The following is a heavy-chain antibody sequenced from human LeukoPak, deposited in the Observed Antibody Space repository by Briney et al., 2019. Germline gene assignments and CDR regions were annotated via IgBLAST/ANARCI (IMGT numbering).Heavy chain of an antibody. J-gene: IGHJ4*02. D-gene: IGHD2-15*01. V-gene: IGHV3-13*01. CDR2: IGTSADT. CDR1: GFTLSSSD. Sequence: GGSLRLSCAASGFTLSSSDMHWVRQAAGESLEWVSAIGTSADTYYPGSVKGRFTISRENARSSLYLQMNTLRAGDTAVYYCARADKGGYYDYWGRGTLVTVSS. CDR3: ARADKGGYYDY.